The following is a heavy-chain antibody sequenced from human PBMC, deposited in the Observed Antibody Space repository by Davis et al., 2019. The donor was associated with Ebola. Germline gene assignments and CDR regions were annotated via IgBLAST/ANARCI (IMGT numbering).Heavy chain of an antibody. J-gene: IGHJ4*02. D-gene: IGHD2-21*01. CDR1: GGTFSSYA. CDR2: MNPDSGNT. Sequence: AASVKVSCKASGGTFSSYAISWVRQAPGQGLEWMGWMNPDSGNTGYASKFQGRVTMTRNNSITTAYMELSSLRSEDTAVYYCARVSYRGGNDYWGQGTLVTVSS. V-gene: IGHV1-8*02. CDR3: ARVSYRGGNDY.